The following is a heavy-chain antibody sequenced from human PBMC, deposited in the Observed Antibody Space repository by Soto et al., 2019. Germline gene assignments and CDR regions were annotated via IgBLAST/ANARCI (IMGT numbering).Heavy chain of an antibody. Sequence: TSETLSLTCSVSGASISSRDYYWGWIRQTPGKGLEWIGNIDYNGATYYNPSLKSRVTVSKDTSKNQFSLKVASVTAADTAIYYCGRVMIGTSRHTDSDYWGQGTQVTVSS. CDR2: IDYNGAT. V-gene: IGHV4-39*01. J-gene: IGHJ4*02. CDR1: GASISSRDYY. D-gene: IGHD2-2*01. CDR3: GRVMIGTSRHTDSDY.